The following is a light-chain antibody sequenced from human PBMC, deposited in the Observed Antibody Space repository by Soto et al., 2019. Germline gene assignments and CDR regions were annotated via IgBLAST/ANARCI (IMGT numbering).Light chain of an antibody. CDR3: QQSNNWLAPN. V-gene: IGKV3-15*01. J-gene: IGKJ4*01. CDR1: QRVSSN. Sequence: EIVMTQSPATPSVSPGERATLSCRARQRVSSNLAWYQQKPGQAPRLLIYGASTRATGIPARFSGSESGTEFTLTTRSLQSEDFAVYYCQQSNNWLAPNFGGGTKVDIK. CDR2: GAS.